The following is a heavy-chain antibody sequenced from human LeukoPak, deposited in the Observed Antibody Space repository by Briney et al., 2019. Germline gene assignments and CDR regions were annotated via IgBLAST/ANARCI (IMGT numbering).Heavy chain of an antibody. V-gene: IGHV4-59*08. CDR1: GGSLNPFY. Sequence: SETLSLTCTVSGGSLNPFYWGWIRQPPGKGLEWIGYISYSGSTNYNPSLKSRVTISVEAPKNQFSLEVASVTAADTSVYYCARLQSVTLDYNYYIGGFYYMDVWGKGTTVTVSS. D-gene: IGHD3-22*01. CDR2: ISYSGST. J-gene: IGHJ6*03. CDR3: ARLQSVTLDYNYYIGGFYYMDV.